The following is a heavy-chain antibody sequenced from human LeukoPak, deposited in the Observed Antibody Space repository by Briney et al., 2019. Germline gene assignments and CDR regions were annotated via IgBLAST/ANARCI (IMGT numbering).Heavy chain of an antibody. V-gene: IGHV4-59*08. CDR3: ARAGLETYYGKSYFDY. J-gene: IGHJ4*02. CDR2: IYYSGST. Sequence: SETLSLTCTVSGGSISSYYWSWIRQSPGKGLEWIGYIYYSGSTYYNPSLKSRVTISIDTSKNQFSLKLSSVTAADTAVYYCARAGLETYYGKSYFDYWGQGTLVTVSS. CDR1: GGSISSYY. D-gene: IGHD3-10*01.